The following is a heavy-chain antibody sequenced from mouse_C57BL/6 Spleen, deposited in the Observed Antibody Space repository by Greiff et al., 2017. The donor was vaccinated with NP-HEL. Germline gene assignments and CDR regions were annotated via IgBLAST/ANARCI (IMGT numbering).Heavy chain of an antibody. V-gene: IGHV1-19*01. Sequence: VQLQQSGPVLVKPGASVKMSCKASGYTFTDYYMNWVKQSHGKRLEWIGVINPYNGGTSYNQKFKGKATLTVDKSSSTAYMELNSLTSEDSAVYYGARNSKVYFDYWGQGTTLTASS. CDR1: GYTFTDYY. J-gene: IGHJ2*01. CDR2: INPYNGGT. CDR3: ARNSKVYFDY.